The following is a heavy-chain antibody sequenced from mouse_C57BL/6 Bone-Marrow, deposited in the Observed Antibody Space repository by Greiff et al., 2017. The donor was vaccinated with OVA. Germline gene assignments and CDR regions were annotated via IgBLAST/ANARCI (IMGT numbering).Heavy chain of an antibody. CDR2: ISNGGGST. J-gene: IGHJ2*01. CDR1: GFTFSDYY. Sequence: EVKLMESGGGLVQPGGSLKLSCAASGFTFSDYYMYWVRQTQEKRLEWVAYISNGGGSTYYPNTVKGRFTISRDNAKNTLYLQMGRLKSEDTAMYYCARLPFIRTVVCYFDDWGQRTTLTVSS. CDR3: ARLPFIRTVVCYFDD. V-gene: IGHV5-12*01. D-gene: IGHD1-1*01.